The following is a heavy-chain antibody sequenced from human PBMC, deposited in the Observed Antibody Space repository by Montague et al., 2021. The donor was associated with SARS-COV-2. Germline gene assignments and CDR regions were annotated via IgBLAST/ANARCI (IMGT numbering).Heavy chain of an antibody. CDR1: GFTFSSYA. J-gene: IGHJ4*02. D-gene: IGHD3-9*01. V-gene: IGHV3-30*04. CDR2: ISYDGSNK. Sequence: SLRLSCAASGFTFSSYAMHWVRQAPGKGLEWVAVISYDGSNKYYADSVKGRFTISRDNSKNTLYLQMNSLRAEDTAVYYCARDLRYFDWDGVGYWGQGTLVTVSS. CDR3: ARDLRYFDWDGVGY.